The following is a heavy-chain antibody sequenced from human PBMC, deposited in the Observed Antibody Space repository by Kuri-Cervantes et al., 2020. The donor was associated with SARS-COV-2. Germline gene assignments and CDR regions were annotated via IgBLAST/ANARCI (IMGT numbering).Heavy chain of an antibody. CDR2: IIPVFGIA. CDR3: ARESLGSGTLSGFYYMDV. J-gene: IGHJ6*03. CDR1: GYTFTDYY. Sequence: SVKVSCKASGYTFTDYYMHWVRQAPGQGLEWMGGIIPVFGIANYSQKFQGRVTITADESTSTAYMELSSLRSEDTAVFYCARESLGSGTLSGFYYMDVWGKGTTVTVSS. D-gene: IGHD3-10*01. V-gene: IGHV1-69*13.